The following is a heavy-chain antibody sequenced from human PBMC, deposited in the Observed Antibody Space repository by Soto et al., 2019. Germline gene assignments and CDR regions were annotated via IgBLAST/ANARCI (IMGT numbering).Heavy chain of an antibody. CDR1: GDNFTSFW. CDR3: ASLMGMATTTNAFDI. Sequence: GELLKICRRGSGDNFTSFWIGRVRQMPGKGLEWMGIIYPGDSDTRYSPSFQGQVTISADKSISTAYLQWSSLKASDTAMYYCASLMGMATTTNAFDIWGQGTMVTVSS. J-gene: IGHJ3*02. CDR2: IYPGDSDT. D-gene: IGHD5-12*01. V-gene: IGHV5-51*01.